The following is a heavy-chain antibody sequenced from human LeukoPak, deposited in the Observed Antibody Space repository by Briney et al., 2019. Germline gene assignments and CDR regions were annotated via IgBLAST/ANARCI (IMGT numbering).Heavy chain of an antibody. CDR1: GYTFTGYY. J-gene: IGHJ4*02. V-gene: IGHV1-2*02. CDR2: INPNSGGT. CDR3: ARRGYSYGLAY. Sequence: APVKGSCKASGYTFTGYYMHWVRQTPGQGLEWMGWINPNSGGTNYAQKFQGRVTMTRDTSISTAYMELSRLRSDDTAVYYCARRGYSYGLAYWGQGSLVTVSS. D-gene: IGHD5-18*01.